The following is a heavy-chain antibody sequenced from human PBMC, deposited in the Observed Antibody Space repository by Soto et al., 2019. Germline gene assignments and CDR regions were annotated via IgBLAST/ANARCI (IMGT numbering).Heavy chain of an antibody. J-gene: IGHJ6*02. CDR3: ARHGFGPLHGLVDV. D-gene: IGHD3-10*01. CDR1: GGSISSGGYY. Sequence: PSETLSLTCTVSGGSISSGGYYWSWIRQHPGKGLEWIGYIMYSGYSAYNLSLKRRVTMSMDTSKTQFSLMLESVTATDTAVYYCARHGFGPLHGLVDVWGQGTTVTVSS. CDR2: IMYSGYS. V-gene: IGHV4-61*08.